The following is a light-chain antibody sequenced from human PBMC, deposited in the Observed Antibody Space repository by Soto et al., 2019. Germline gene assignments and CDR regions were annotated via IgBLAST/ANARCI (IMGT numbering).Light chain of an antibody. J-gene: IGKJ1*01. CDR3: QQYGSIPWT. CDR2: DAS. CDR1: QSVTTF. V-gene: IGKV3-11*01. Sequence: EIVLTQSPATLSLSPGERATLSCRASQSVTTFLAWYQQKPDQAPRLLIYDASTRATGIPARFSGSGSGTDFTLTISSLEPEDFAVYYCQQYGSIPWTFGQGTKVEIK.